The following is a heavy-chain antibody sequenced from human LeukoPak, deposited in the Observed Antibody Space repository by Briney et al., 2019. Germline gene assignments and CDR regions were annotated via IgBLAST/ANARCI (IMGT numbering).Heavy chain of an antibody. V-gene: IGHV4-61*08. J-gene: IGHJ3*02. CDR1: GGSVSSGGYY. Sequence: SETLSLTCTVSGGSVSSGGYYWSWIRQPPGKGLEWIGYIYYSGSTNYNPSLKSRVTISVDTSKNQFSLKLSSVTAADTAVYYCARGLYLVAGTGDAFDIWGQGTMVTVSS. CDR2: IYYSGST. CDR3: ARGLYLVAGTGDAFDI. D-gene: IGHD6-19*01.